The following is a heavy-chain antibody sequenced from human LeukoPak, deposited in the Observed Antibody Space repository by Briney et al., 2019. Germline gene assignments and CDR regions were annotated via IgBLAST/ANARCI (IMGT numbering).Heavy chain of an antibody. Sequence: VKPSETLSLTCTVSDGAITGYYWGWIRQHPGKGLDWIGHLHYGGSTNYNPSLKSLVTISVDTSKNHFSLKLSSVTAADTAVYYCARGYSTGWTYYFDYWGQGALVTVSS. CDR1: DGAITGYY. V-gene: IGHV4-59*01. J-gene: IGHJ4*02. D-gene: IGHD6-25*01. CDR2: LHYGGST. CDR3: ARGYSTGWTYYFDY.